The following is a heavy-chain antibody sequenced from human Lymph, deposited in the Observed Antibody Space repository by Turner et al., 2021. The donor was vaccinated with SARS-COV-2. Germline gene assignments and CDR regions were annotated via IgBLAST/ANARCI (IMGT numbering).Heavy chain of an antibody. J-gene: IGHJ4*02. CDR3: ARVLPYGDYFDY. CDR1: GFIVSSNY. Sequence: EVQLVESGGGLIQPGGSLRLSCAASGFIVSSNYMSWVRQAPGKGLEWVSIIYSGGSKYYADSVKGRFNISRDNSKNTLYLQMNSLRAEDTAVYYCARVLPYGDYFDYWGQGTLVTVSS. CDR2: IYSGGSK. D-gene: IGHD4-17*01. V-gene: IGHV3-53*01.